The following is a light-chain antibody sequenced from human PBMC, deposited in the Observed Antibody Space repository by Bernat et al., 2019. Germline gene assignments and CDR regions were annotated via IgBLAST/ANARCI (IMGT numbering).Light chain of an antibody. CDR2: GAS. J-gene: IGKJ5*01. V-gene: IGKV3-15*01. Sequence: EIVLTQSPDTLSLSPGERATLSCRAGQSILSSSLAWYQQKPGQAPRLLIYGASTRATGIPARFSGSGSGTEFTLTINSLQSEDFAVYYCQQYNNWPPITFGQGTRLEIK. CDR1: QSILSSS. CDR3: QQYNNWPPIT.